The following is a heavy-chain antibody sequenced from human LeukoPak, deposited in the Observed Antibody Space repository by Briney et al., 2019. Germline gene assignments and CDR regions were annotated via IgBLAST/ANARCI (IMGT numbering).Heavy chain of an antibody. V-gene: IGHV3-53*01. Sequence: GGSLRLSCAASGFTVSSNYMSWVRQAPGKGLEWVSVIYSGGSTYYADSVEGRFTISRDNSKNTLYLQMNSLRAEDTAVYYCARGHGLMVYAIGAFYYWGQGTLVTVSS. CDR2: IYSGGST. CDR3: ARGHGLMVYAIGAFYY. D-gene: IGHD2-8*01. J-gene: IGHJ4*02. CDR1: GFTVSSNY.